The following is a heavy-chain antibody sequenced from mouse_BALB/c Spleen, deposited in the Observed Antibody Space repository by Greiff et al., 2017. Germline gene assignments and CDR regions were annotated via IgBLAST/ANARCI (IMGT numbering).Heavy chain of an antibody. Sequence: EVHLVESGGGLVKPGGSLKLSCAASGFTFSSYTMSWVRQTPEKRLEWVATISSGGSYTYYPDSVKGRFTISRDNAKNTLYLQMSSLKSEDTAMYYCTRVEGYYAMDYWGQGTSVTVSS. CDR2: ISSGGSYT. CDR3: TRVEGYYAMDY. J-gene: IGHJ4*01. CDR1: GFTFSSYT. V-gene: IGHV5-6-4*01.